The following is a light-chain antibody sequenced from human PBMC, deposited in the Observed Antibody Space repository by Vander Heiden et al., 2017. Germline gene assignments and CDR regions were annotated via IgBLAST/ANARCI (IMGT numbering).Light chain of an antibody. Sequence: DIQMTQSPSTLSASVGDRVTITCRASQSISSWLAWYQQKPGKAPKLLIYKASSLESRVPSRFSGSGSGTEFTLTISSLQPDDFATYYCQQYKSSLLTFGQGTRLEIK. CDR3: QQYKSSLLT. CDR2: KAS. J-gene: IGKJ5*01. V-gene: IGKV1-5*03. CDR1: QSISSW.